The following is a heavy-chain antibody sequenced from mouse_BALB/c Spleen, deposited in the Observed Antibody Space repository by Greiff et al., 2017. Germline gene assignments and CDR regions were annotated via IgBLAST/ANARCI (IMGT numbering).Heavy chain of an antibody. CDR2: IYAGDGDT. CDR3: ASGYYGDYYAMDY. D-gene: IGHD1-1*01. V-gene: IGHV1-80*01. Sequence: QVQLKQSGAELVRPGSSVKISCKASGYAFSSYWMNWVKQRPGQGLEWIGQIYAGDGDTNYNGKFKGKATLTADKSSSTAYMQLRSLTSEDSAVYFCASGYYGDYYAMDYWCQGTSVAVSS. CDR1: GYAFSSYW. J-gene: IGHJ4*01.